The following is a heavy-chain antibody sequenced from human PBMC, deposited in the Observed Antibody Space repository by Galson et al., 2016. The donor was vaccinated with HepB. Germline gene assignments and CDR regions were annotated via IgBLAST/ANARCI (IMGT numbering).Heavy chain of an antibody. J-gene: IGHJ4*02. CDR2: IYYTGTT. CDR3: ASAGGWWLRLGY. Sequence: LRLSCAASGITVTTNYVSWVRQHPGKGLEWIGYIYYTGTTSYNPSLKSRVTISVDKSKNQFSLKMSSVTAADTAVYYCASAGGWWLRLGYWGQGTLVAVSS. D-gene: IGHD5-12*01. CDR1: GITVTTNY. V-gene: IGHV4-59*02.